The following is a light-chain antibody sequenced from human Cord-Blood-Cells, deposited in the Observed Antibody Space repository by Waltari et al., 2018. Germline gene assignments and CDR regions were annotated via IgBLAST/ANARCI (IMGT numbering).Light chain of an antibody. Sequence: DIVMTQSPASLAVSLGERATINCKSSPSVLYSSNNNNYLAWYQQKPGQPPKLLIYLASTRESGVPDRFSGSGSGTDFTLTISSLQAEDVAVYYCQQYYSTPYSFGQGTKLEIK. CDR2: LAS. V-gene: IGKV4-1*01. CDR1: PSVLYSSNNNNY. CDR3: QQYYSTPYS. J-gene: IGKJ2*03.